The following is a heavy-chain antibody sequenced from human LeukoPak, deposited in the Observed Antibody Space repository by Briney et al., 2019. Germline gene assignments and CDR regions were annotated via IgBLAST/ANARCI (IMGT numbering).Heavy chain of an antibody. CDR1: GGSTSSYY. J-gene: IGHJ4*02. CDR2: IYYSGST. V-gene: IGHV4-59*01. D-gene: IGHD5-24*01. Sequence: PSETLSLTCTVSGGSTSSYYWSWIRQPPGKGLEWIGYIYYSGSTNYNPSLKSRVTRSVDTSKNQFSLKLSSVTAADTAVYYCARGDGYNYPLVDYWGQGTLVTVSS. CDR3: ARGDGYNYPLVDY.